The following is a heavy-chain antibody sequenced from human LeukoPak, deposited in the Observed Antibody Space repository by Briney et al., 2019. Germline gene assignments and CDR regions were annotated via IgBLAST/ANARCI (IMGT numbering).Heavy chain of an antibody. CDR1: GFTFSSYE. V-gene: IGHV3-48*03. D-gene: IGHD5-18*01. CDR2: ISSSGSTI. Sequence: GGSLRLSCAASGFTFSSYEMNWVRQAPGKGLEWVSYISSSGSTIYYADSVKGRFTISRDNAKNSLYLQMNSLRAEDTAVYYCAREGYSYGSMRRYYYGMDVWGQGTTVTVSS. CDR3: AREGYSYGSMRRYYYGMDV. J-gene: IGHJ6*02.